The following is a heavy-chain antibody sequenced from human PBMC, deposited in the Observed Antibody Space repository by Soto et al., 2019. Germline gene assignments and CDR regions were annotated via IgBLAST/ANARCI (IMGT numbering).Heavy chain of an antibody. J-gene: IGHJ4*02. D-gene: IGHD2-8*01. CDR2: ISSSGSYI. CDR3: AREVRNGHKNFDY. V-gene: IGHV3-21*01. Sequence: EVQLVESGGGLVKPGGSLRLSCAASGFTFSYYTMNWVRQAPGKGLEWVSSISSSGSYIYYADSVKGRFTISRDNAKNSLYLQMNSLRAEDTAVYYCAREVRNGHKNFDYWGQGTLVTVSS. CDR1: GFTFSYYT.